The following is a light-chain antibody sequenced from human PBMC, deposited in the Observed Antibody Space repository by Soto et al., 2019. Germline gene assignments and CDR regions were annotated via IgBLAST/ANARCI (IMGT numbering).Light chain of an antibody. V-gene: IGKV1-5*03. CDR3: QHYNSYSEA. CDR2: KAS. Sequence: DFQMTHSPSTLSASVGDRFTITCRAIQNIMRRLAWFQQKPGKAPKLLIYKASTLKTGVPSRFRGSGSGTEFTLTISSLQPDDFETYYCQHYNSYSEAFGQGTKVDIK. J-gene: IGKJ1*01. CDR1: QNIMRR.